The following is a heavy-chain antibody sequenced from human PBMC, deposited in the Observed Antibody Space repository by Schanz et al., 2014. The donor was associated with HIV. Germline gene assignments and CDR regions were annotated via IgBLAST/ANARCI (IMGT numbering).Heavy chain of an antibody. V-gene: IGHV3-30*18. CDR2: MSYDGIRK. J-gene: IGHJ6*02. Sequence: QVRLVESGGGVVRPGRSLRLSCAASGFTFDSYGMHWVRQAPGKGLEWVAVMSYDGIRKNYADSVKGRFTISRDNSKNTMYLKMNSLRVDDTAVYYCAKDRNYYDNRYLGKGNYYYYYGMDVWGQGTTVTVSS. D-gene: IGHD3-22*01. CDR1: GFTFDSYG. CDR3: AKDRNYYDNRYLGKGNYYYYYGMDV.